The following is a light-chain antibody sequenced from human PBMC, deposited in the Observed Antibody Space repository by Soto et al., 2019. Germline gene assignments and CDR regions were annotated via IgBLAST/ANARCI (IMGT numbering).Light chain of an antibody. V-gene: IGKV3-20*01. CDR2: GAS. J-gene: IGKJ1*01. Sequence: PGERATLSCRASQSVSSNYLAWYQQKPGQAPGLLIYGASSRATGIPDKFSGSGSGTDFTLTISRLEPEDFAVYYCQQYGSSPWTFGQGTKVEIK. CDR1: QSVSSNY. CDR3: QQYGSSPWT.